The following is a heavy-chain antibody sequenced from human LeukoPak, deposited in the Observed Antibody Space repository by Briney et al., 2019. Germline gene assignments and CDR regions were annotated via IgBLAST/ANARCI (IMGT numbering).Heavy chain of an antibody. V-gene: IGHV3-11*01. CDR2: ISDSGSIR. CDR1: GFTFSDSY. CDR3: ARLHYYGMDV. D-gene: IGHD1-26*01. J-gene: IGHJ6*02. Sequence: GGSLRLSCAASGFTFSDSYMSWIRQAPGEGLEWISYISDSGSIRYYADSVKGRFTISRDNAKNSLYLQMNSLRAEDTAVYYCARLHYYGMDVWGQGTTVTVSS.